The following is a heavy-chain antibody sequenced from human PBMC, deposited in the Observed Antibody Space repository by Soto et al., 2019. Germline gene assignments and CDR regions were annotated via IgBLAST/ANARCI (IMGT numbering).Heavy chain of an antibody. CDR3: ARDGGRRGGGYFDL. CDR2: ISSSSSYI. Sequence: EVQLVESGGGLVKPGGSLRLSCAASGFTFSSYSMNWVRQAPGKGLEWVSSISSSSSYIYYADSVKGRFTISRDNAENSLYLEKNRLRAEDTGVYYCARDGGRRGGGYFDLWGRGTLVTVSS. CDR1: GFTFSSYS. J-gene: IGHJ2*01. D-gene: IGHD3-16*01. V-gene: IGHV3-21*04.